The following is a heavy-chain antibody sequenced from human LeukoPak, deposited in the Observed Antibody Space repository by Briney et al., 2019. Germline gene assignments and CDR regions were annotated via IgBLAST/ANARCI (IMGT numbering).Heavy chain of an antibody. Sequence: PSETLSLTCAVYGGSFSGYYWSWIRQPPGKGLEWIGEINHSGSTNYNPSLKSRVTISVDTSKNQFSLKLSSVTAADTAVYYCARSRYSSGWPDDAFDIWGQGTMVTVSS. CDR1: GGSFSGYY. CDR3: ARSRYSSGWPDDAFDI. J-gene: IGHJ3*02. V-gene: IGHV4-34*01. CDR2: INHSGST. D-gene: IGHD6-19*01.